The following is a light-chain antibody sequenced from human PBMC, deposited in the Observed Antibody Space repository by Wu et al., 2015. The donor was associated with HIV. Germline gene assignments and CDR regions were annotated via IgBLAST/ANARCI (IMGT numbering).Light chain of an antibody. Sequence: SLTSNYLVPGTDYRNLGHGSLRLLHLSVFPAGPTGIPDRFSGSGSGTDFILTINRLEPEDFAVYYCQQYSSSPYTFGQGTKLE. J-gene: IGKJ2*01. V-gene: IGKV3-20*01. CDR3: QQYSSSPYT. CDR1: SLTSNY. CDR2: VFP.